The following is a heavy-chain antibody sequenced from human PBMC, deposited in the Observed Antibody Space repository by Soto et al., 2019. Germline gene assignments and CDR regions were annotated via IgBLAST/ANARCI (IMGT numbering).Heavy chain of an antibody. CDR3: ANLPLYGSGFDC. J-gene: IGHJ4*02. CDR2: ISWNGAAT. V-gene: IGHV3-9*01. CDR1: GFTFDDYA. Sequence: EAQLVESGGGLVQPGRSLRLSCVASGFTFDDYAIHWVRQAPGKGLEWVAGISWNGAATGYADSVKGRFTISRDNAKNCLYLQMSGLRTEDRAIYYCANLPLYGSGFDCWGQGTLVTVSS. D-gene: IGHD3-10*01.